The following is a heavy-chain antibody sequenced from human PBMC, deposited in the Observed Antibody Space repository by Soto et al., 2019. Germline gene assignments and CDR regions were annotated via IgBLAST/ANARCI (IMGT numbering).Heavy chain of an antibody. J-gene: IGHJ4*02. V-gene: IGHV3-33*01. CDR3: ARDLRYCSGGSCNTLDY. D-gene: IGHD2-15*01. Sequence: QVQLVESGGGVVQPGRSLRLSCAASGFTFSSYGMHWVRQAPGKGLERVAVIWYDGSNKYYVDSVKGRFTISRDNSKNTLYLQMNSLRAEDTAVYYRARDLRYCSGGSCNTLDYWRQGTLVTVSS. CDR1: GFTFSSYG. CDR2: IWYDGSNK.